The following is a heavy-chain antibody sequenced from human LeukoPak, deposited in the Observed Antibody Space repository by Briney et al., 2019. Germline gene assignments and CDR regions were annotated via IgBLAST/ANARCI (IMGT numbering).Heavy chain of an antibody. CDR2: IGAPGDDT. V-gene: IGHV3-23*01. J-gene: IGHJ4*02. Sequence: GGSLRLSCAASGFTFSSYAMSWFRQAPGKGLEWVSSIGAPGDDTYYADSVEGRFTISRDNSMDRLYLQMSRLRDEDTAVYYCAKDSGSYSDDYWGQGTLVIVSS. CDR3: AKDSGSYSDDY. D-gene: IGHD1-26*01. CDR1: GFTFSSYA.